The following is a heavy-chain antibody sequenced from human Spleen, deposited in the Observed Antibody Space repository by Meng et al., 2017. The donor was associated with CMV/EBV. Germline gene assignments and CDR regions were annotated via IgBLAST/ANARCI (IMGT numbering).Heavy chain of an antibody. V-gene: IGHV3-21*01. J-gene: IGHJ4*02. CDR2: ISSSSIYI. CDR3: ERDSHEVGYDY. Sequence: VGSLSLSCAASGFTFSSYSINWVRQAPGEGLEWVASISSSSIYIYYADSVRRRFTISRDNAKNSLYLQMNSLRTEDTAVYYCERDSHEVGYDYWGQGTLVTVSS. CDR1: GFTFSSYS. D-gene: IGHD1-26*01.